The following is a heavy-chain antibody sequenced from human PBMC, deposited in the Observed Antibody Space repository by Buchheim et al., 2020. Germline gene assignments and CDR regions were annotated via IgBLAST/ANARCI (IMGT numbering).Heavy chain of an antibody. D-gene: IGHD6-13*01. Sequence: EVQLVESGGGLVQPGGSLRLSCAASGFTFSSYWMSWVRQAPGKGLERVANIKQDGTDKYYVDSVKGRFTISRDNDKNSLYLQMNSLRAEDTAVYYCARVRIVGAGPLDYWGQGIL. V-gene: IGHV3-7*01. CDR3: ARVRIVGAGPLDY. J-gene: IGHJ4*02. CDR1: GFTFSSYW. CDR2: IKQDGTDK.